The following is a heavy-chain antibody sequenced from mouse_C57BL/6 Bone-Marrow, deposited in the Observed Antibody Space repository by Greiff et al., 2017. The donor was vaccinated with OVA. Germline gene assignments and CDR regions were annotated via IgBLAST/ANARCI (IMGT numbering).Heavy chain of an antibody. V-gene: IGHV1-64*01. Sequence: QVQLQQPGAELVKPGASVQLSCKASGYTFTSYWMHWVKQRPGQGLEWIGMIHPNSGSTNYNEKFKSKATLTVDKSSRTAYMQLSSLTSEDSAVEYCARWGLGPWFADGGQGTMGTVAA. D-gene: IGHD3-3*01. CDR1: GYTFTSYW. J-gene: IGHJ3*01. CDR2: IHPNSGST. CDR3: ARWGLGPWFAD.